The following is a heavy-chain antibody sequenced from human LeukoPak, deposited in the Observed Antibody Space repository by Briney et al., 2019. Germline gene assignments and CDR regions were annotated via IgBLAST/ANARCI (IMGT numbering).Heavy chain of an antibody. CDR2: ISANGANT. CDR1: GFTFSNCA. V-gene: IGHV3-64*04. J-gene: IGHJ3*02. Sequence: GGSLRLSCSASGFTFSNCAIHWVRQAPGEGLKYVSGISANGANTYYADSVKGRFTISRDDSKNTLYLQMNSLRAEDTAVYYCASQLPDYDFWSGYARSVGAFDIWGQGTMVTVSS. CDR3: ASQLPDYDFWSGYARSVGAFDI. D-gene: IGHD3-3*01.